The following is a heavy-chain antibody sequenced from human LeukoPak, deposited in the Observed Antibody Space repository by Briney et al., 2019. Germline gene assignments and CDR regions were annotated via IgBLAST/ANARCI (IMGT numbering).Heavy chain of an antibody. D-gene: IGHD4-17*01. CDR2: MSSSGST. Sequence: PSETLSLTCTVSGGSISRYYWSWIRRPPGKGLEWIGYMSSSGSTNYNPSLKSRVSISVDTSKNQFSLKLSSVTAADTAVYYCARLGPYGDDTYYMDVWGKGTTVTVSS. V-gene: IGHV4-4*09. CDR3: ARLGPYGDDTYYMDV. J-gene: IGHJ6*03. CDR1: GGSISRYY.